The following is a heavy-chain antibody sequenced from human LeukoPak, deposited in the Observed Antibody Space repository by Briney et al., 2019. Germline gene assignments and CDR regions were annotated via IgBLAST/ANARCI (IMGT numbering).Heavy chain of an antibody. D-gene: IGHD6-13*01. CDR2: VKQDGSEK. CDR3: ARDSRRIAAAGY. V-gene: IGHV3-7*01. J-gene: IGHJ4*02. Sequence: GGSLRLSCEASEFTFSNYWMSWVRQAPGKGLEWVANVKQDGSEKYYVDSVKGRFTISRDNAKNSLYLQMNSLRAEDTAVYYCARDSRRIAAAGYWGQGTLVTVSS. CDR1: EFTFSNYW.